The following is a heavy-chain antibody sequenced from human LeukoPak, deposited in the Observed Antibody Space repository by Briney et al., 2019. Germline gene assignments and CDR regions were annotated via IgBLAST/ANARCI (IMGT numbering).Heavy chain of an antibody. Sequence: ASVNASCKASGYTFTNYGISWVRQAPGQGREWIGWINAYSGNTNYEQKPQGRVTMTTDTSTSKVYMELRSLRSDDTAVDYCARPQGRGANEWDYWGQGALVTVSS. D-gene: IGHD1-26*01. CDR2: INAYSGNT. CDR1: GYTFTNYG. J-gene: IGHJ4*02. CDR3: ARPQGRGANEWDY. V-gene: IGHV1-18*01.